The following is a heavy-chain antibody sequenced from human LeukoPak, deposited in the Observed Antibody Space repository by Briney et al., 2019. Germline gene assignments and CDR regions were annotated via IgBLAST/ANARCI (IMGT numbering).Heavy chain of an antibody. CDR1: GYTFTNYY. Sequence: ASVKVSCKASGYTFTNYYMHWVRQAPGKGLEWMGGFEPEDGETIYAQKFQGRVTMTEDTSTDTACMELSSLRSEDTAVYYCATVLARDYYDILTGIGYWGQGTLVTVSS. D-gene: IGHD3-9*01. V-gene: IGHV1-24*01. CDR2: FEPEDGET. CDR3: ATVLARDYYDILTGIGY. J-gene: IGHJ4*02.